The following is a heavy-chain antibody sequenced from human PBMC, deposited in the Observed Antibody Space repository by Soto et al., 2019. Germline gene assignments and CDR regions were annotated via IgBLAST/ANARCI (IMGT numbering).Heavy chain of an antibody. CDR1: GYAFTTYA. V-gene: IGHV1-18*01. D-gene: IGHD1-1*01. CDR2: ISPYSGYT. Sequence: QVQLVQSGGEVKKPGASVKVSCKASGYAFTTYAVTWVRQAPGQRLEWMGWISPYSGYTSYAQNLQDRVNLTTDTDTTHAYMAWWSLRSDDTAVYYWARGGTTGSPGLVDFWGQGTLVSVSS. CDR3: ARGGTTGSPGLVDF. J-gene: IGHJ4*02.